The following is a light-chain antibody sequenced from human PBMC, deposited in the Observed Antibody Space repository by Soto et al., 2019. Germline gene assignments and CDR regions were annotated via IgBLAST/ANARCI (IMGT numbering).Light chain of an antibody. Sequence: EXXMTXXXXTLSVFPGERVTLSCRASQSISSNLAWYQQKPGQAPRLLIYAASTRATGIPARFSGSGSGTEFTLTISSLQSEDFAVYFCQQYNNWPLTFGGGTKVEIK. V-gene: IGKV3-15*01. CDR2: AAS. CDR1: QSISSN. J-gene: IGKJ4*01. CDR3: QQYNNWPLT.